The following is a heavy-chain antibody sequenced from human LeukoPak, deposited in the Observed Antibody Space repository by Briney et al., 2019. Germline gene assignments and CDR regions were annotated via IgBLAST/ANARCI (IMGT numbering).Heavy chain of an antibody. CDR3: AKGGAFDI. J-gene: IGHJ3*02. CDR1: GFTFSSYG. CDR2: ISYDGSNK. D-gene: IGHD1-26*01. Sequence: GRSLRLSCAASGFTFSSYGMHWVRQAPGKGLEWVAVISYDGSNKYYADSVKGRFTISRDNSKNTLYLQMNSLRAEDTAVYYCAKGGAFDIWGQGTMVTVSS. V-gene: IGHV3-30*18.